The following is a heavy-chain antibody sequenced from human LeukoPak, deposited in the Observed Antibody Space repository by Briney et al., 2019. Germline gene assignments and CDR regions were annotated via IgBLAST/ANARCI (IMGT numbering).Heavy chain of an antibody. CDR2: IYYSGST. J-gene: IGHJ5*02. Sequence: PSETLSLTCTVSGGSISSYYWSWIRQPPGKGLEWIGYIYYSGSTNYNPSLKSQVTISVDTSKNQFSLKLSSVTAADTAVYYCARDSGRWLQFHWFDPWGQGTLVTVSS. V-gene: IGHV4-59*01. CDR3: ARDSGRWLQFHWFDP. D-gene: IGHD5-24*01. CDR1: GGSISSYY.